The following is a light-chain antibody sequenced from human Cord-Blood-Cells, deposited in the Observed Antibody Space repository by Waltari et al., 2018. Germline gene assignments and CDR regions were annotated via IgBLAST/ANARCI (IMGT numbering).Light chain of an antibody. CDR3: QQYGSSPRT. Sequence: IVLTQSPGTLSLSPGERATLSCRASQSVSSSYFAWYQQKPGQAPRLRIYGASSRATGIPDRFSGSGSGTDFTLTISRLEPEDFAVYYCQQYGSSPRTFGQGTKVEIK. CDR1: QSVSSSY. V-gene: IGKV3-20*01. CDR2: GAS. J-gene: IGKJ1*01.